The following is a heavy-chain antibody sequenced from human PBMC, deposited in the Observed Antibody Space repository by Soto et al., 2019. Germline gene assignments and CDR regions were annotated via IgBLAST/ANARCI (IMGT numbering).Heavy chain of an antibody. V-gene: IGHV4-30-4*01. D-gene: IGHD3-10*01. CDR3: LTQGFGPLHGLVDV. Sequence: SETLSLTCTVSGGSISSGDYYWSWIRQPPGKGLEWIGYIYYSGSTYYNPSLKSRVTISVDTSKNQFSLKLSSVTAADTAVYYCLTQGFGPLHGLVDVWGQGTTVT. CDR2: IYYSGST. CDR1: GGSISSGDYY. J-gene: IGHJ6*02.